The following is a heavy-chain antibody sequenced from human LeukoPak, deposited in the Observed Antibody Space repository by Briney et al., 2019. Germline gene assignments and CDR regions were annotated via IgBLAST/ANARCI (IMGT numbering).Heavy chain of an antibody. CDR3: ARDGGAPGPIYGDY. Sequence: ASVKVSCKASGYTFTKNAMNWVRQAPGQGLEWMGWVSTYNGDTKYAQKFQDRVTVTRDTSTTTAYMELRGLRSDDTAVYYCARDGGAPGPIYGDYWGQGTPVTVSS. CDR2: VSTYNGDT. V-gene: IGHV1-18*01. D-gene: IGHD4-23*01. J-gene: IGHJ4*02. CDR1: GYTFTKNA.